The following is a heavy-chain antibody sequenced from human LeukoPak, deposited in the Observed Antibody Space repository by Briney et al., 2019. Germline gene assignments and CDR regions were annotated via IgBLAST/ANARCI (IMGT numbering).Heavy chain of an antibody. Sequence: ASVKVSCKASGYTFTTYYIHWVRQAPGQGLEWMGWINPNSGGTNYAQKFQGWVTMTRDTSISTAYMELSRLRSDDTAVYYCARGPVEENAFDIWGQGTMVTVSS. CDR1: GYTFTTYY. D-gene: IGHD4-23*01. CDR2: INPNSGGT. V-gene: IGHV1-2*04. CDR3: ARGPVEENAFDI. J-gene: IGHJ3*02.